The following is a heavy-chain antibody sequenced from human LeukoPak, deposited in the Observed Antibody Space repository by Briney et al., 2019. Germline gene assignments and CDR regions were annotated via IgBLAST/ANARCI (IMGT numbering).Heavy chain of an antibody. V-gene: IGHV1-18*01. Sequence: ASVKVSCKASGYTFTSYGISWVRQAPGQGLEWMGWISAYNGNTNYAQKLQGRVTMTTDTSTSTAYMELRSLRSDDTAVYYCARDRALLTLENNWFDPWGQGTLVTVSS. J-gene: IGHJ5*02. D-gene: IGHD4/OR15-4a*01. CDR1: GYTFTSYG. CDR3: ARDRALLTLENNWFDP. CDR2: ISAYNGNT.